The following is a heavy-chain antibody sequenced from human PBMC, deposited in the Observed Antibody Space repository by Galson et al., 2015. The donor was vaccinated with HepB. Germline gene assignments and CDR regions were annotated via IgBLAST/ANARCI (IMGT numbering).Heavy chain of an antibody. J-gene: IGHJ4*02. D-gene: IGHD2/OR15-2a*01. V-gene: IGHV3-23*01. Sequence: SLRLSCAASGFTFSGYAMAWVRQGPGKRLEWISMITGTTNKTYYADSVKGRFTISRDNSRNTLYLQMNSLRAEDTATYYCAKFYPSSTLFFDYWGQGIPVAVSS. CDR2: ITGTTNKT. CDR3: AKFYPSSTLFFDY. CDR1: GFTFSGYA.